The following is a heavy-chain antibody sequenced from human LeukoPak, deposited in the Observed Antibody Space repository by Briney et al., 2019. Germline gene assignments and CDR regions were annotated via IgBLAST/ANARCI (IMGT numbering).Heavy chain of an antibody. CDR1: GYPFTTHW. J-gene: IGHJ3*02. V-gene: IGHV5-51*01. D-gene: IGHD6-19*01. CDR2: INPGDSDT. CDR3: ATTLPGLAVAGLDAFEI. Sequence: PGESLKISCQASGYPFTTHWIGWVRQMPGKGLEWMGIINPGDSDTRYHPSFQGQVSISSDKSIRIAYLQWSSLKASDTAIYYCATTLPGLAVAGLDAFEIWGQGTLVIVSS.